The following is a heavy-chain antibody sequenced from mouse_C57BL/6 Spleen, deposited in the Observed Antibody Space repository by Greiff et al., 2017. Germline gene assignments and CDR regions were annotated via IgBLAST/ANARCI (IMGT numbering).Heavy chain of an antibody. V-gene: IGHV1-42*01. Sequence: VQLQQSGPELVKPGASVKISCKASGYSFTGYYMNWVKQSPEKSLEWIGEINPSTGGTTYNQKFKAKATLTVDKSSSTAYMQLKSLTSEDSAVYYCARGYDYDGFAYWGQGTLVTVSA. CDR3: ARGYDYDGFAY. D-gene: IGHD2-4*01. J-gene: IGHJ3*01. CDR2: INPSTGGT. CDR1: GYSFTGYY.